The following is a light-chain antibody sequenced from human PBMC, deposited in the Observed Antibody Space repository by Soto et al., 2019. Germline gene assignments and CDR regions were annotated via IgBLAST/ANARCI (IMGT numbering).Light chain of an antibody. CDR3: QNYNSVPSP. J-gene: IGKJ1*01. Sequence: DIQMTQSPSSLSASVGDRVTITCRASQDISNYLAWYQQKPGKVPKLLIYAASTLQSRVPSRFSGSGSGTDFTLTISSLQPEDVATYYCQNYNSVPSPFGQGTKVEIK. CDR1: QDISNY. CDR2: AAS. V-gene: IGKV1-27*01.